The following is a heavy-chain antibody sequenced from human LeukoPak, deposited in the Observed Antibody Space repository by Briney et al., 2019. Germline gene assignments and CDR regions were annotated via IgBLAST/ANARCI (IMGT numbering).Heavy chain of an antibody. D-gene: IGHD3-10*01. Sequence: GGSLRLSCAASGFSFSSFWMSWVRQAPGKGLEWVAIISQHGGEKYYVDSVKGRFTISRDYAKNSLFLEMTSLRAEDTAVYYCARDRIDGSGSLDAFDIWGQGTMVTVSS. CDR1: GFSFSSFW. CDR2: ISQHGGEK. V-gene: IGHV3-7*03. J-gene: IGHJ3*02. CDR3: ARDRIDGSGSLDAFDI.